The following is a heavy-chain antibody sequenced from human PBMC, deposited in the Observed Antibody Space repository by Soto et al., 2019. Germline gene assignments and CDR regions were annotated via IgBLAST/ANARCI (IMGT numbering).Heavy chain of an antibody. V-gene: IGHV4-30-2*01. CDR2: MYHIGTT. D-gene: IGHD6-13*01. CDR1: GGSINSGRYS. J-gene: IGHJ4*02. Sequence: SETLSLTCTVSGGSINSGRYSWTWIRQPPGAGLEWIGHMYHIGTTYYNPSLKSRVTMSVDTSKNQFSLKLSSVTAADTAVYYCARRYSSSFDYWGQGTSVTVSS. CDR3: ARRYSSSFDY.